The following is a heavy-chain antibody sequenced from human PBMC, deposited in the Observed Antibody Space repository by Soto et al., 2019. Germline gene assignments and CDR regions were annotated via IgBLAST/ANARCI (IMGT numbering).Heavy chain of an antibody. CDR1: GFTFNDFE. CDR2: IDGSGTTK. Sequence: EVQLLESGGGLVQPGGSLRISCGVSGFTFNDFEMNWVRQAPGKGLEWLAYIDGSGTTKKYADSVRGRFTISRDNPNNSLFLQMSSLSAAEPPIYYCARGFGRFNYWGQGTLVSVSS. D-gene: IGHD3-10*01. J-gene: IGHJ4*02. V-gene: IGHV3-48*03. CDR3: ARGFGRFNY.